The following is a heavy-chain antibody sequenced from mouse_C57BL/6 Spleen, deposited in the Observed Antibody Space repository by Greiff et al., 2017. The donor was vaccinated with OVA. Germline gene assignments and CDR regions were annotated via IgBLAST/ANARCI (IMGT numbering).Heavy chain of an antibody. Sequence: QVQLQQPGAELVKPEASVKMSCKASGYTFTSYWITWVKQRPGQGLEWIGDIYPGSGSTNYNEKFKSKATLTVDTSSSTAYMQLSSLTSEDSAVYYCAREAGTRWLLRYFDGWGTGTTVTVSS. V-gene: IGHV1-55*01. CDR2: IYPGSGST. CDR3: AREAGTRWLLRYFDG. J-gene: IGHJ1*03. D-gene: IGHD2-3*01. CDR1: GYTFTSYW.